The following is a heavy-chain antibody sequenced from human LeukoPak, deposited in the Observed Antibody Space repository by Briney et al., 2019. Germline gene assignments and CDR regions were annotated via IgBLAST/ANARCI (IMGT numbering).Heavy chain of an antibody. Sequence: GGSLRLSCAASGFTFSGYAMHWVRQAPGKGLEWVAVISYDGSNKYYADSVKGRFTISRDNSKNTLYLQMNSLRAEDTAVYYCASHPPDAFDIWGQGTMVTVSS. CDR1: GFTFSGYA. V-gene: IGHV3-30-3*01. CDR2: ISYDGSNK. CDR3: ASHPPDAFDI. J-gene: IGHJ3*02.